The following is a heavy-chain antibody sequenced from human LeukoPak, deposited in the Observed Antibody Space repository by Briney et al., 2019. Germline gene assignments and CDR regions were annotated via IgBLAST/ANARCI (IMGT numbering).Heavy chain of an antibody. V-gene: IGHV1-2*02. CDR1: GYTFTGYY. CDR3: ARGSRTLYFDY. Sequence: ASVKVSCKASGYTFTGYYMHWVRQAPGQGLEWMGWINPNSGDTNYAQKFQGRVTMTRDTSISTAYMELSRLRSDDTAVYYCARGSRTLYFDYWGQGTLVTVSS. J-gene: IGHJ4*02. D-gene: IGHD3-16*01. CDR2: INPNSGDT.